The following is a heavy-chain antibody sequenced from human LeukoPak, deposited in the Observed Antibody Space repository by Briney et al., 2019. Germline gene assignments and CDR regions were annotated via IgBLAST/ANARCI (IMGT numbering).Heavy chain of an antibody. D-gene: IGHD1-26*01. Sequence: ASMKVSCKASGHTFSRSYMHWVRQAPGQGLEWMGVINPSGTWTSYAQKFRGRITMTRDMSTSTDYMELRSLGFEDTAVYYCAKDNSVGDIAWWFDPWGQGTLVTVSS. CDR1: GHTFSRSY. J-gene: IGHJ5*02. V-gene: IGHV1-46*01. CDR3: AKDNSVGDIAWWFDP. CDR2: INPSGTWT.